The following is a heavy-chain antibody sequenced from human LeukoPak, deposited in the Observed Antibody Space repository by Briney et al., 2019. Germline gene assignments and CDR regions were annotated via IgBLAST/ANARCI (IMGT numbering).Heavy chain of an antibody. J-gene: IGHJ4*02. CDR1: GGSISSYY. Sequence: SETLSLTCTVSGGSISSYYWSWIRQPPGKGLEWIGYIYYSGSTNYNPSLKSRVTISVDTSKNQFSLKLSSVTAADTAVYYCARDIRAAASYFDYWGQGTLVTVSS. D-gene: IGHD2-15*01. CDR2: IYYSGST. V-gene: IGHV4-59*01. CDR3: ARDIRAAASYFDY.